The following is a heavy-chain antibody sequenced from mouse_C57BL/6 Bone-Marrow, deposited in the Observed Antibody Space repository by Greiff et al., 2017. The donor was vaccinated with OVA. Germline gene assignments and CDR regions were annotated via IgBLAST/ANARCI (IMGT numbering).Heavy chain of an antibody. J-gene: IGHJ3*01. V-gene: IGHV5-12*01. CDR2: ISNGGGST. CDR1: GFTFSDYY. CDR3: ARQLLRFPWFAY. D-gene: IGHD1-1*01. Sequence: DVQLVESGGGLVQPGGSLKLSCAASGFTFSDYYMYWVRQTPEKRLEWVAYISNGGGSTYYPDTVKGRFTISRDNAKNTLYLQMSRLKSEDTAMYYCARQLLRFPWFAYWGQGTLVTVSA.